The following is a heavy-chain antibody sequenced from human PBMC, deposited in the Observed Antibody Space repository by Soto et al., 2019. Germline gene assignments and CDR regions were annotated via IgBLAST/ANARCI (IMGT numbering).Heavy chain of an antibody. D-gene: IGHD3-10*01. CDR2: INAGNGNT. Sequence: ASVKVSCKASGYTFTSYAMHWVRQAPGQRLEWMGWINAGNGNTKYSQKIQGRVTITRDTSASTAYMELSSLRSEDTAVYYCASRISTMVRGVIPPISWGQGTLVTVSS. V-gene: IGHV1-3*01. CDR1: GYTFTSYA. J-gene: IGHJ4*02. CDR3: ASRISTMVRGVIPPIS.